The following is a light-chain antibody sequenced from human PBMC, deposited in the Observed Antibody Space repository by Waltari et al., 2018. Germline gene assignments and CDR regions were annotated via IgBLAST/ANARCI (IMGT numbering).Light chain of an antibody. CDR3: YSTDSSANDRV. V-gene: IGLV3-10*01. CDR2: EDS. Sequence: SYELTQPPSVSVSPGQTARITCSGDALPKNYAYWYQQKSGQAPVVVMYEDSKRPSGIPEIFSGSSSGTMATLTISGAQVEDEADYYCYSTDSSANDRVFGGGTKLTVL. CDR1: ALPKNY. J-gene: IGLJ2*01.